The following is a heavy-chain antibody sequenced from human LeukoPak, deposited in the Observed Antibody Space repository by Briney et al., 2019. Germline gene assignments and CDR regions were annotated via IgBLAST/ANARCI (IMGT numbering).Heavy chain of an antibody. J-gene: IGHJ4*02. CDR3: ARGKYYYASGSDPLFDY. D-gene: IGHD3-10*01. Sequence: GGSLRLSCAASGFTFSGYWMTWVRQAPGKGLEWVANIKQDGSEKSYVDSVKGRFTISRDNVKKSLYLQMNSLRAEDTAVYFCARGKYYYASGSDPLFDYWGQGTLVTVSS. CDR2: IKQDGSEK. CDR1: GFTFSGYW. V-gene: IGHV3-7*03.